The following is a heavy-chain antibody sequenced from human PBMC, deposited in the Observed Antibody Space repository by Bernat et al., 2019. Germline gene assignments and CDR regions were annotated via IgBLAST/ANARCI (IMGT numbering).Heavy chain of an antibody. Sequence: EVQLVESGGGLVKPGGSLRLSCAASGFTFSNAWMSWVRQAPGKGLEWVGRIKSKTDGGTTDYAAPVKGRFTISRDDSKNTLYLQMNSLKTEETAVYYCTTDLADYIWGSYRYLGWFDPWGQGTLVTVSS. CDR1: GFTFSNAW. V-gene: IGHV3-15*01. CDR3: TTDLADYIWGSYRYLGWFDP. J-gene: IGHJ5*02. CDR2: IKSKTDGGTT. D-gene: IGHD3-16*02.